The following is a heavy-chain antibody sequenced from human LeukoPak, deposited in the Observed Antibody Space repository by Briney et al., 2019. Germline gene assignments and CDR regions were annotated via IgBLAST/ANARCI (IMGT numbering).Heavy chain of an antibody. J-gene: IGHJ5*02. D-gene: IGHD3-10*01. CDR3: AREPRGILDP. V-gene: IGHV4-59*01. CDR1: GGSISSYY. Sequence: SETLSLTCTVSGGSISSYYWSWIRQPPGKGLEWIGYIYYSGSTNYNPSLKGRVTISVDTSKNQFSLKLSSVTAADTAVYYCAREPRGILDPWGQGTLVTVSS. CDR2: IYYSGST.